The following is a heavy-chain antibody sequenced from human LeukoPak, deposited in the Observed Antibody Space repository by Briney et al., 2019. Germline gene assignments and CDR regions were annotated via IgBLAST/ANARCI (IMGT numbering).Heavy chain of an antibody. CDR1: GGTFSSYA. CDR3: ARVVAPRYCSTTSCYWKGWFDP. CDR2: ISAYNGNT. D-gene: IGHD2-2*01. J-gene: IGHJ5*02. Sequence: GASVKVSCKASGGTFSSYAISWVRQAPRQGLEWMGWISAYNGNTNYAQKLQGRVTMTTDTSTSTAYMELSSLRSEDTAVYYCARVVAPRYCSTTSCYWKGWFDPWGQGTLVTVSS. V-gene: IGHV1-18*01.